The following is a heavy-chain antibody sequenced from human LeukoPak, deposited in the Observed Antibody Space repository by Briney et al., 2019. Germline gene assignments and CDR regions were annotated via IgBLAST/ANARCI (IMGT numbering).Heavy chain of an antibody. D-gene: IGHD3-10*01. CDR3: ARDANTMVRGAIDY. J-gene: IGHJ4*02. CDR2: ISAYNGNT. V-gene: IGHV1-18*04. Sequence: ASVKVSCKASGYTFTSYGISWVRQAPGQGLEWMGWISAYNGNTNYAQKLQGRVTMTTDTSTSTAYIELRSLRSDDTAVYYCARDANTMVRGAIDYWGQGTLVTVSS. CDR1: GYTFTSYG.